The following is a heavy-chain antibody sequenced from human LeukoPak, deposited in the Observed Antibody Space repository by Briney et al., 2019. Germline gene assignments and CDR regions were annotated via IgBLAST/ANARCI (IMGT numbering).Heavy chain of an antibody. J-gene: IGHJ4*02. V-gene: IGHV3-48*04. CDR1: GFSFRDYG. Sequence: PGGSLRLSCAASGFSFRDYGMHWVCQSPGKGLEWVSYISSSGITISYADSVKGRFTIYRDNAKNSLYLRMNGLRAEDTAVYYCARHIAAAVPFDYWGQGTLVTVSS. CDR2: ISSSGITI. D-gene: IGHD6-13*01. CDR3: ARHIAAAVPFDY.